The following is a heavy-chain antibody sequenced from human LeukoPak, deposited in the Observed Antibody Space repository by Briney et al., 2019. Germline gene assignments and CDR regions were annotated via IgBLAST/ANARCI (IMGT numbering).Heavy chain of an antibody. CDR2: INWNGGST. Sequence: GGSLRLSCVASGFTFSTYSMNWVRQAPGKGLEWVSGINWNGGSTGYADSVKGRFTISRDNAKNSLYLQMNSLRAEDTALYYCARVGTGDFDYWGQGTLVTVSS. CDR3: ARVGTGDFDY. D-gene: IGHD1-14*01. J-gene: IGHJ4*02. CDR1: GFTFSTYS. V-gene: IGHV3-20*04.